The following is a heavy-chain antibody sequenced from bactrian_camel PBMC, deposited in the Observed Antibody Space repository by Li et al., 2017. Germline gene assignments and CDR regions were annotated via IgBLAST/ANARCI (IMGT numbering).Heavy chain of an antibody. CDR1: NLDSRYC. J-gene: IGHJ4*01. D-gene: IGHD1*01. V-gene: IGHV3S63*01. CDR2: IWSPDHST. CDR3: ARGPRPLNSCYLESPPYNY. Sequence: HVQLVESGGGSVQAGGSLRLSCAMSLNLDSRYCLGWIRQVPGKEREGVALIWSPDHSTYYLDSVKGRFTISLDAAANTLYLQMNSLKPEDTAMYYCARGPRPLNSCYLESPPYNYWGQGTQVTVS.